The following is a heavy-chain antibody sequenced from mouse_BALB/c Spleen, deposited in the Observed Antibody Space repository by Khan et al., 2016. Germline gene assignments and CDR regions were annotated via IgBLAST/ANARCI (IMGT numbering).Heavy chain of an antibody. V-gene: IGHV2-9*02. CDR2: IWAGGST. J-gene: IGHJ3*01. CDR3: ARAYDYAY. Sequence: VQLQESGPGLVAPSQSLSITCTVSGFSLTSYGVHWVRQPPGKGLEWLGVIWAGGSTNYNSALMSRLSISTDNSKSQVFLKMNSLQTDDTAMYYCARAYDYAYWGQGTLVTVSA. CDR1: GFSLTSYG. D-gene: IGHD2-4*01.